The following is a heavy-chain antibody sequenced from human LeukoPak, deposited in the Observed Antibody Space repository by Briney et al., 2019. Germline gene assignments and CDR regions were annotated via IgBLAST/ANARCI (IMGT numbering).Heavy chain of an antibody. CDR2: INPSGGST. CDR1: GYTFTSYY. CDR3: ARDFNYYDSSGYYFPLLRSGVIDY. Sequence: GASVKVSCKASGYTFTSYYMHWVRQAPGQGLEWMGIINPSGGSTSYAQKFQGRVTMTRDTSTSTVYMELSSLRSEDTAVYYCARDFNYYDSSGYYFPLLRSGVIDYWGQGTLVTVSS. V-gene: IGHV1-46*01. D-gene: IGHD3-22*01. J-gene: IGHJ4*02.